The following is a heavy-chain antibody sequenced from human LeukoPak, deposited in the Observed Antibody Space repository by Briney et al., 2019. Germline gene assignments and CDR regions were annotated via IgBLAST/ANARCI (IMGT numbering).Heavy chain of an antibody. CDR2: ISGSGDDT. V-gene: IGHV3-23*01. J-gene: IGHJ4*02. CDR1: GFSLSAYA. Sequence: GGSLRLSCVVSGFSLSAYAMTWVRQAPDKGLEWVSSISGSGDDTYYADSVKGRFTISRDNSKTTLYLEMNSLRAGDTAVYYCAGYFDYWGQGTLVTVSS. CDR3: AGYFDY.